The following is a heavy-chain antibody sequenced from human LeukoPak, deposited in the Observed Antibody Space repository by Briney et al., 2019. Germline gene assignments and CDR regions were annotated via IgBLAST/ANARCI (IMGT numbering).Heavy chain of an antibody. CDR1: GGSFSGYY. CDR3: ARGSSGSYLLDY. D-gene: IGHD1-26*01. V-gene: IGHV4-34*01. J-gene: IGHJ4*02. Sequence: WETLSLTCAVYGGSFSGYYWSWIRQPPGKGLEWIGEINHSGSTNYNPSLKSRVTISVDPSKNQFSLKLSSVTAADTAVYYCARGSSGSYLLDYWGPGTLVTVSS. CDR2: INHSGST.